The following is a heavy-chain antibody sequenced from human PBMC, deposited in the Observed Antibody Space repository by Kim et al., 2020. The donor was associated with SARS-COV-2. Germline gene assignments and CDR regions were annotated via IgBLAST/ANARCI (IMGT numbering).Heavy chain of an antibody. V-gene: IGHV3-7*01. J-gene: IGHJ6*02. CDR2: IRQTGSDK. CDR1: GFTFSNFW. CDR3: ARNHPMDV. Sequence: GGSLRLFCTTSGFTFSNFWMIWVRQAPGRGLEWVAKIRQTGSDKYYADSVKGRFTISRDNARNSLYLQMDSLRAEDSAIYYCARNHPMDVWGQGTTVTVS.